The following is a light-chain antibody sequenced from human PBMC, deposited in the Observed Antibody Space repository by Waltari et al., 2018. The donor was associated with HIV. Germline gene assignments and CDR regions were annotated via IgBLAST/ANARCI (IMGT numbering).Light chain of an antibody. V-gene: IGLV2-8*01. CDR1: SSDVGGFDY. CDR3: SSYKDANDVV. CDR2: EVN. Sequence: QSALTQPPSASGSPGQSVTISCPGTSSDVGGFDYVSWYHQQPPKAPKLILYEVNRRPAGVHDRFSGSKSGNTASLTVSGLQPEDEGDYYCSSYKDANDVVFGGGTKLTVL. J-gene: IGLJ2*01.